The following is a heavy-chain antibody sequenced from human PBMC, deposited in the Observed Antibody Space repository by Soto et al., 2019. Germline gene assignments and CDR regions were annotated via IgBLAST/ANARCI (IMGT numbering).Heavy chain of an antibody. CDR1: GGTFSTYA. CDR3: ARPKGSYSSGYYYFDY. Sequence: QVQLVQSGAEVKQPGSSVKVSCKTSGGTFSTYAIYWVRQAPGQGLEWMGAIIPLFGTADYAQKFQGRVTITADESTSTASMEPSSLRSEDTAVYYCARPKGSYSSGYYYFDYWGQGTLVTVSS. CDR2: IIPLFGTA. D-gene: IGHD6-19*01. J-gene: IGHJ4*02. V-gene: IGHV1-69*01.